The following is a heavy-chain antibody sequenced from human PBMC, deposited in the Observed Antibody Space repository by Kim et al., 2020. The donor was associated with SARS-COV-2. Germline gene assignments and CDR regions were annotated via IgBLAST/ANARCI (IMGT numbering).Heavy chain of an antibody. CDR3: ARDPSYSFDI. CDR2: GTA. J-gene: IGHJ3*02. D-gene: IGHD3-10*01. Sequence: GTANYAQKFHGRITLPPDTTTSTVYMELRSLSPDDTAVFYCARDPSYSFDIWGQGTMVTVSS. V-gene: IGHV1-18*01.